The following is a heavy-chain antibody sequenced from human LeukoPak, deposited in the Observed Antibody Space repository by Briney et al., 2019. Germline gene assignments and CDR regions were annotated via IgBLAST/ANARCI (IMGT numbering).Heavy chain of an antibody. Sequence: ASVKVSCKASGYTFTGYYMHWVRQAPGQGLEWMGRINPNSGGTNYAQKFQGRVTITRDTSISTADMELSRLRSDDTAVYYCASTIAVAGDAFDIWGQGTMVTVSS. CDR2: INPNSGGT. V-gene: IGHV1-2*06. D-gene: IGHD6-19*01. CDR1: GYTFTGYY. CDR3: ASTIAVAGDAFDI. J-gene: IGHJ3*02.